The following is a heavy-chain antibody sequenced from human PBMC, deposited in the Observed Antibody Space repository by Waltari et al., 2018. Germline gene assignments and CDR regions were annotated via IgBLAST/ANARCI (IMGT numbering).Heavy chain of an antibody. Sequence: QLQLQESGPGLVKPSETLSLTCTVSGGSISSSSYYWGWIRQPPGKGLEWIGSIYYSGSTYYNPSLKSRVTISVDTSKNQFSLKLSSVTVADTAVYYCATNVFPGSDFDYWGQGTLVTVSS. J-gene: IGHJ4*02. CDR2: IYYSGST. CDR3: ATNVFPGSDFDY. CDR1: GGSISSSSYY. V-gene: IGHV4-39*01. D-gene: IGHD2-21*01.